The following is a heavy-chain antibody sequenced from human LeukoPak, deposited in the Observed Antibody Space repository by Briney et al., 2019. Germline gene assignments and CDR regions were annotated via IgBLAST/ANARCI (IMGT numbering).Heavy chain of an antibody. CDR1: GLTGSHNY. D-gene: IGHD3-16*01. CDR2: ISGGGVTT. J-gene: IGHJ6*02. CDR3: ARNQQLGGHSYYYYGMDV. V-gene: IGHV3-53*01. Sequence: GGSLRLSCAASGLTGSHNYVSWVRQAPGKGLEWVSGISGGGVTTYYADSVKGRFTISRDNSKNTLYLQMNSLRADDTAIYYCARNQQLGGHSYYYYGMDVWGQGTTVTVSS.